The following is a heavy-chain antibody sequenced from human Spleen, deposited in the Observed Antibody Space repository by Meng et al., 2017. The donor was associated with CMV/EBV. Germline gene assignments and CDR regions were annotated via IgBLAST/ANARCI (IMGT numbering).Heavy chain of an antibody. D-gene: IGHD2-2*02. CDR2: VIPNSGGT. V-gene: IGHV1-2*02. J-gene: IGHJ5*02. CDR3: ARGDCSSTSCYRVGWFDP. Sequence: ASVKVSCKASGYTFTGYSIHWVRQAPGQGLEWVGWVIPNSGGTNFAQKFQGRVTMTRDTSTSTVYMELSSLRSEDTAVYYCARGDCSSTSCYRVGWFDPGAREPWSPSPQ. CDR1: GYTFTGYS.